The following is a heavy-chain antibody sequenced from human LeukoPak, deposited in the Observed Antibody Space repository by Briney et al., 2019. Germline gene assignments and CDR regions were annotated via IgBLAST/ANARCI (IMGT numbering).Heavy chain of an antibody. CDR2: IYYSGST. Sequence: SETLSLTCTVSDGSITNYDWSWVRQPPGKGLEWIGSIYYSGSTYYNPSLKSRVTISVDTSKNQFSLKLSSVTAADTAVYYCASYTSKQYSSPGGYWGQGTLVTVSS. V-gene: IGHV4-39*01. CDR3: ASYTSKQYSSPGGY. J-gene: IGHJ4*02. D-gene: IGHD6-6*01. CDR1: DGSITNYD.